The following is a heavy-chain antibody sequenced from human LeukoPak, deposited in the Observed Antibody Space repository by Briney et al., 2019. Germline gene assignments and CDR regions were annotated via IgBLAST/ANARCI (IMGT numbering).Heavy chain of an antibody. CDR3: ARVRYFDWLDYGMDV. J-gene: IGHJ6*02. CDR2: IYHSGST. D-gene: IGHD3-9*01. V-gene: IGHV4-30-2*01. Sequence: SQALSLTCAVSGGSISSGGYSWSWIRQPPGKGLEWIGYIYHSGSTYYNPSLKSRVTISVDRSKNQFSLKLSSVTAADTAVYYCARVRYFDWLDYGMDVWGQGTTVTVSS. CDR1: GGSISSGGYS.